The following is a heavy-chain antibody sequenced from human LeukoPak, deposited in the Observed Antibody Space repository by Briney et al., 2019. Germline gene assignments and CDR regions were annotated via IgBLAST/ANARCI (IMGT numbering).Heavy chain of an antibody. Sequence: GRSLKLSCAASGFTFSSYAMHWVRQAPGKGLEWVAVISYDGSNKYYADSVKGRFTISRDNSKNTLYLQMNSLRAEDTAVYYCARGGLLWFGEAPGWYFDYWGQGTLATVSS. J-gene: IGHJ4*02. D-gene: IGHD3-10*01. CDR2: ISYDGSNK. CDR3: ARGGLLWFGEAPGWYFDY. CDR1: GFTFSSYA. V-gene: IGHV3-30-3*01.